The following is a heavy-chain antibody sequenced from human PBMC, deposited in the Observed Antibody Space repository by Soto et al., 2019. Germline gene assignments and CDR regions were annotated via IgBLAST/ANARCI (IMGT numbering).Heavy chain of an antibody. Sequence: TGGSLRLSCAASEFTFSNYAMSWVRQAPGKGLEWVSAISGSGGSTYYADSVKGRFTISRDNSKNTLYLQMNSLRAEDTAVYYCSINYEDYYHDVKSFWGRGSTVTGS. CDR2: ISGSGGST. D-gene: IGHD1-26*01. V-gene: IGHV3-23*01. CDR3: SINYEDYYHDVKSF. J-gene: IGHJ6*02. CDR1: EFTFSNYA.